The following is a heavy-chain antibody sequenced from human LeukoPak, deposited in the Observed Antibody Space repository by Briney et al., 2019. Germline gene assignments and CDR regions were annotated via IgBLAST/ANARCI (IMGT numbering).Heavy chain of an antibody. J-gene: IGHJ4*02. D-gene: IGHD3-22*01. CDR2: ISYDGSNK. V-gene: IGHV3-30*18. Sequence: GGSLRLSCAASGFTFSSYGMLWVRQAPGKGLEWVAVISYDGSNKYYVDSVKGLFTISIDNSKNPLDLQMNSLRAEDTAIYYCSKKAAMYDSSGSFDDWGQGTLVTV. CDR3: SKKAAMYDSSGSFDD. CDR1: GFTFSSYG.